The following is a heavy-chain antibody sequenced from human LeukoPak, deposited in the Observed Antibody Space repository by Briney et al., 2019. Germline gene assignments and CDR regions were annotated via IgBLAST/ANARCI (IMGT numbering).Heavy chain of an antibody. Sequence: GESLKISCKGSGYIFSTYWIGWVRQMPGKGLEWMGTIYPDESDTRYSPSFEGQVTISADTSISTAYLQWSSLKASDTAVYYCARQIAYCNGGGCYDDYYYHMDVWGKGTTVTVSS. V-gene: IGHV5-51*01. CDR3: ARQIAYCNGGGCYDDYYYHMDV. CDR2: IYPDESDT. J-gene: IGHJ6*03. CDR1: GYIFSTYW. D-gene: IGHD2-15*01.